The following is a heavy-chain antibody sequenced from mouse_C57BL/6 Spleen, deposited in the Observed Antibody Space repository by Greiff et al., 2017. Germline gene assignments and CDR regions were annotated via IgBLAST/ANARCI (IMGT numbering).Heavy chain of an antibody. V-gene: IGHV1-69*01. CDR2: IDPSDSYT. CDR1: GYTFTSYW. J-gene: IGHJ4*01. D-gene: IGHD3-2*02. CDR3: VRSTAQALAMDY. Sequence: QVQLQQPGAELVMPGASVKLSCKASGYTFTSYWMHWVKQRPGQGLEWIGEIDPSDSYTNYNQKFKGKSTLTVDKSSSTAYMQLSSLTSEDSAVYYCVRSTAQALAMDYWGQGTSVTVSS.